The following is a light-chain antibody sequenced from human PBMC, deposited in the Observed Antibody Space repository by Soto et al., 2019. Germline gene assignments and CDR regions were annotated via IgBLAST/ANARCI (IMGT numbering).Light chain of an antibody. CDR1: SSNIGGND. CDR2: ANN. Sequence: QAVVTQPPSASGTPGQRVTISCSGSSSNIGGNDADWYQHLPGTAPKLLIYANNLRPSGVPDRFSSSKSGTSASLAVSGLQSEDEADYYCAAWDASLKGLVFGGGTKLTVL. J-gene: IGLJ3*02. CDR3: AAWDASLKGLV. V-gene: IGLV1-44*01.